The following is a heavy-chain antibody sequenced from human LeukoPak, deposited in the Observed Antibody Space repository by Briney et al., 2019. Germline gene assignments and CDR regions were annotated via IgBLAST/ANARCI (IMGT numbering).Heavy chain of an antibody. V-gene: IGHV1-69*04. CDR1: GGTFSSYA. D-gene: IGHD6-19*01. Sequence: GASVKVSCKASGGTFSSYAISWVRQAPGQGLEWMGRIIPILGIANYAQKFQGRVTITADKSTSTAYMELSSLRSEDTAVYYCARDLSSSGGGYWGQGTLVTVSS. CDR2: IIPILGIA. CDR3: ARDLSSSGGGY. J-gene: IGHJ4*02.